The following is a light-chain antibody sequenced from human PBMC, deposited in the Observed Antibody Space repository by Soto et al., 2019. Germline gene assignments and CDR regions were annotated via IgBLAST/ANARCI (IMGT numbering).Light chain of an antibody. Sequence: QSALTQPPSASGSPGQSVTISCTGTSSDVGDNYVSWYQQHLAKAPKLIIYEVSQRPSGVPDRFSGSQSGNTASLTVSGPQTEDEADYYCSAYAGSNNFVFGSGTKVTVL. CDR3: SAYAGSNNFV. CDR1: SSDVGDNY. J-gene: IGLJ1*01. V-gene: IGLV2-8*01. CDR2: EVS.